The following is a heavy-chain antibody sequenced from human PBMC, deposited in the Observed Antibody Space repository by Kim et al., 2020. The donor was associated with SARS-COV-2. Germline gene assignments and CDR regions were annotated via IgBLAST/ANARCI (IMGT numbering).Heavy chain of an antibody. D-gene: IGHD3-10*01. CDR1: GFTFSSYG. J-gene: IGHJ4*02. V-gene: IGHV3-33*05. CDR3: ASGRRVRGVISRGY. CDR2: ISYDGSNK. Sequence: GGSLRLSCAASGFTFSSYGMHWVRQAPGKGLEWVAVISYDGSNKYYADSVKGRFTISRDNSKNTLYLQMNSLRAEDTAVYYCASGRRVRGVISRGYWGQGTLVTVSS.